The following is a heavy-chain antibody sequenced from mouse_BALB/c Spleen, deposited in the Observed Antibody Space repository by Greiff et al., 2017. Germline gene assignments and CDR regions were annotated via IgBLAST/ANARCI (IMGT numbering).Heavy chain of an antibody. CDR3: ARSSSSYFDY. V-gene: IGHV1-54*01. J-gene: IGHJ2*01. CDR2: INPGSGGT. D-gene: IGHD1-1*01. CDR1: GYAFTNYL. Sequence: VQLQQSGAELVRPGTSVKVSCKASGYAFTNYLIEWVKQRPGQGLEWIGVINPGSGGTNYNEKFKGKATLTADKSSSTAYMQLSSLTSDDSAVYFCARSSSSYFDYWGQGTTLTVSS.